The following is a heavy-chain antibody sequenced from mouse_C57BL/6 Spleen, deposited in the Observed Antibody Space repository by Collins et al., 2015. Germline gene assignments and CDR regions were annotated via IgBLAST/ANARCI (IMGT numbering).Heavy chain of an antibody. V-gene: IGHV1S22*01. J-gene: IGHJ3*01. CDR2: IYPGSGST. D-gene: IGHD1-1*01. Sequence: WVKQRPGQGLEWIGNIYPGSGSTNYDEKFKSKATLTVDTSSSTAYMQLSSLTSEDSAVYYCTGSSYGWFAYWGQGTLVTVSA. CDR3: TGSSYGWFAY.